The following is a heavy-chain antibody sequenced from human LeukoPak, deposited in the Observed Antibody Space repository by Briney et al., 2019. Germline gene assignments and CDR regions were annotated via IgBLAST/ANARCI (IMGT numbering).Heavy chain of an antibody. CDR2: ISDFGATT. Sequence: GGSLRLSCQASGFTFGSYAMSWVRQAPGKGLEWVSAISDFGATTYYADSVKGRFTISRDNSKNTLYLQMNSLRAEDTAVYYCAKHDSSSPLVFGYWGQGTLVTVSS. CDR1: GFTFGSYA. V-gene: IGHV3-23*01. CDR3: AKHDSSSPLVFGY. D-gene: IGHD6-6*01. J-gene: IGHJ4*02.